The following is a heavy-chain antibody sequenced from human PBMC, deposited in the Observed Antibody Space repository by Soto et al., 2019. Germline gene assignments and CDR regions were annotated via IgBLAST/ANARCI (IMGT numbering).Heavy chain of an antibody. D-gene: IGHD4-17*01. CDR2: IIPIFGTA. J-gene: IGHJ5*02. CDR3: AREPYGDYENWFDP. V-gene: IGHV1-69*01. Sequence: QVQLVQSGAEVKKPGSSVTVSCKASGGTFSSYAISWVRQAPGQGLEWMGGIIPIFGTANYAQKFQGRVTITADESTSTAYMELSSLRSEDTAVYYCAREPYGDYENWFDPWGQGTLVTVSS. CDR1: GGTFSSYA.